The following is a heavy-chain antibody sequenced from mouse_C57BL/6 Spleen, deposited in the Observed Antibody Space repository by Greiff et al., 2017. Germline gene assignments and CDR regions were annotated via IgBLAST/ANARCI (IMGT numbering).Heavy chain of an antibody. J-gene: IGHJ1*03. V-gene: IGHV1-81*01. Sequence: VQLQESGAELARPGASVKLSCKASGYTFTSYGISWVKQRTGQGLEWIGEIYPRSGNTYYNEKFEGKATLTADKSSSTAYMELRSLTSEDSAVYFCARSDGYYWYFDVWGTGTTVTVSS. D-gene: IGHD2-3*01. CDR3: ARSDGYYWYFDV. CDR1: GYTFTSYG. CDR2: IYPRSGNT.